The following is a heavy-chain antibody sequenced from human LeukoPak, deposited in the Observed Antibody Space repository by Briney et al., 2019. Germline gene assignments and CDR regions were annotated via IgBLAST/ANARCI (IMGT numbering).Heavy chain of an antibody. V-gene: IGHV3-7*01. CDR2: INQGGSEK. CDR3: AKARRQLVRPDWVDY. Sequence: PGGSLRLSCAASGFTFSSYWMSWVRQAPEKGLEWVANINQGGSEKYYVDSVRGRFTISRDNAKNSLYLQMNSLRADDTAVYYCAKARRQLVRPDWVDYWGQGTLVTVSS. D-gene: IGHD6-6*01. J-gene: IGHJ4*02. CDR1: GFTFSSYW.